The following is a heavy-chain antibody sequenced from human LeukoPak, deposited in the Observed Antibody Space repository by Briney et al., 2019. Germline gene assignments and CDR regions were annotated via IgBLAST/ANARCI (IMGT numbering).Heavy chain of an antibody. D-gene: IGHD6-19*01. Sequence: GGSLTLSCAASGFTFSSYAMHWVRQAPGKGLEWVAIISYDGSNKYYAHSVKGRFTISRDNPQNSLYLQMNSLRAEDTAVYYFAIVARPWIISVAGAFDSWGQGTLVTVSS. V-gene: IGHV3-30*14. CDR1: GFTFSSYA. J-gene: IGHJ4*02. CDR2: ISYDGSNK. CDR3: AIVARPWIISVAGAFDS.